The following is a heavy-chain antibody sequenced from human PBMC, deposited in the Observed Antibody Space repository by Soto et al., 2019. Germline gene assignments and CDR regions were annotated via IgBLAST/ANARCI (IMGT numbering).Heavy chain of an antibody. Sequence: EVQLVESGGGLVQPGGSLRLSCAASGFTVSSNYMSWVRQAPGKWLEWVSVIYSGGSTYYADSLKGRFTISRHNSKNTLYLQMNSLRAEDTAVYYCARDSSDDPYRQSYYYYMDVWGKGTTVTVSS. V-gene: IGHV3-53*04. D-gene: IGHD3-3*01. CDR3: ARDSSDDPYRQSYYYYMDV. J-gene: IGHJ6*03. CDR2: IYSGGST. CDR1: GFTVSSNY.